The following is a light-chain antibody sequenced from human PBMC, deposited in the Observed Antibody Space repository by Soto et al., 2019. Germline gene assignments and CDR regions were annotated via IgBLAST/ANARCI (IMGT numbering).Light chain of an antibody. CDR1: SSDVGSYNL. J-gene: IGLJ2*01. CDR2: EGS. Sequence: QSALTQPASVSGSPGQSITISCTGTSSDVGSYNLVSWYQQYPGKAPKLMIYEGSKRPSGVSNRFSGSKSGNTASLTISGLQAEDEADYYCSSYAGSSTLVFGGGTKVTVL. CDR3: SSYAGSSTLV. V-gene: IGLV2-23*01.